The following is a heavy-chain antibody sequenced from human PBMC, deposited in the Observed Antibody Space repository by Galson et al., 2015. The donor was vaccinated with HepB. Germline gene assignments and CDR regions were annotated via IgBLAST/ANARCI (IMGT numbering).Heavy chain of an antibody. D-gene: IGHD1-26*01. V-gene: IGHV3-48*03. Sequence: SLRLSCAASGFTFSSYEMNWVRQAPGKGLEWVSYITGNGYTIYYADSVKGRFTISRDNAKNSLYLQMNSLTAEDTALYYCAGGAGSYYSGYYFDFWGQGTLVTVSS. CDR2: ITGNGYTI. CDR1: GFTFSSYE. CDR3: AGGAGSYYSGYYFDF. J-gene: IGHJ4*02.